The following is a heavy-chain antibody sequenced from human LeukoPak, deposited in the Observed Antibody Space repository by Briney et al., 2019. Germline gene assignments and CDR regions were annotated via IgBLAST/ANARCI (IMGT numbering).Heavy chain of an antibody. CDR3: ASSRGGASYFDY. CDR1: GGSISSYY. CDR2: IYYSGST. Sequence: SETLSLTCTVSGGSISSYYWSWIRQPPGKGLEWIGYIYYSGSTNYNPSLKSRVTISVDTSKNQFSLKLSSVTAADTAVYYCASSRGGASYFDYWGQGTLVTVSS. J-gene: IGHJ4*02. D-gene: IGHD1-26*01. V-gene: IGHV4-59*01.